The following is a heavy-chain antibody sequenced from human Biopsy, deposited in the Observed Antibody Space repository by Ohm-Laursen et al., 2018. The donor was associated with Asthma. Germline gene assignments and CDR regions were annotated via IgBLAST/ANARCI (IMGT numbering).Heavy chain of an antibody. CDR1: GFTFRSYA. D-gene: IGHD3-3*01. V-gene: IGHV3-30-3*01. CDR3: ARDVMEWYLPAFDF. J-gene: IGHJ4*02. CDR2: GGSYYDGGLK. Sequence: LSLTCAASGFTFRSYAMHWVRQAPGKGLEWVAVGGSYYDGGLKYYADSVNGRFTVSRDDSKNTLYLQMNSLRPDDTAVYYCARDVMEWYLPAFDFWGQGTLVTISS.